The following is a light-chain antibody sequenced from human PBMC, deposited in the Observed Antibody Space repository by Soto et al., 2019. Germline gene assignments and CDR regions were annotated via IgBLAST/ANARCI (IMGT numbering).Light chain of an antibody. J-gene: IGKJ5*01. CDR3: QQYNNWPPIT. CDR2: GAS. Sequence: EVVLTQSPATLSTSPGERATLSCRTSQSISGNLAWFQQKPGQAPRLLIYGASTRDTGIPPRFSGSGSGTEFTLTISSLQSEDFAVYYCQQYNNWPPITFGQGTRVEIK. V-gene: IGKV3-15*01. CDR1: QSISGN.